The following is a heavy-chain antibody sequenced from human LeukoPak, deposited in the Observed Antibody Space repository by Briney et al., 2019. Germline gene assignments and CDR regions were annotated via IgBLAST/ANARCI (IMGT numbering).Heavy chain of an antibody. V-gene: IGHV3-15*01. Sequence: PGGSLRLSCAASGFTFSNAWMSWVRQAPGKGLEWVGRIKSKTDGGTTDYAAPVKGRFTISRDDSKNTLYLQMNSPKTEDTAVYYCTSPYYYGSGSYLWGQGTLVTVSS. CDR1: GFTFSNAW. J-gene: IGHJ4*02. D-gene: IGHD3-10*01. CDR2: IKSKTDGGTT. CDR3: TSPYYYGSGSYL.